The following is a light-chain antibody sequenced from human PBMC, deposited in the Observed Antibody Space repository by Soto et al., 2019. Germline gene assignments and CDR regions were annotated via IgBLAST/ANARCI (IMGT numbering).Light chain of an antibody. J-gene: IGKJ4*01. V-gene: IGKV1-27*01. CDR3: QKYNSAHLT. CDR1: QTISSL. Sequence: DIQMTQSPSTLSGSVGDRVTITCRASQTISSLLAWYQQKPGKAPKLLIYKASTLQSGVPSRFSGSGAGTDFTLTISSLQHEDVATYYCQKYNSAHLTFGGGTKVDI. CDR2: KAS.